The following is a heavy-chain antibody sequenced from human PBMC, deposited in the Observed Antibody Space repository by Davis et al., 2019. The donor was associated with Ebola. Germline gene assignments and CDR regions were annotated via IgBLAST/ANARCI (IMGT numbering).Heavy chain of an antibody. CDR3: AKDHLFGVVIPGNWFDP. V-gene: IGHV3-74*01. Sequence: LSLTCAASGFTFSSYWMHWVRQAPGKGLVWVSRINSDGSSTSYADSVKGRFTISRDNAKNTLYLQMNSLRAEDTAVYYCAKDHLFGVVIPGNWFDPWGQGTLVTVSS. D-gene: IGHD3-3*01. J-gene: IGHJ5*02. CDR2: INSDGSST. CDR1: GFTFSSYW.